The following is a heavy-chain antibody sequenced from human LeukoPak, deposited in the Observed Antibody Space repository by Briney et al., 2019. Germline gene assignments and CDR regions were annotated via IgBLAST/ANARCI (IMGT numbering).Heavy chain of an antibody. CDR3: ARGRYYGSGSPYWFDP. D-gene: IGHD3-10*01. J-gene: IGHJ5*02. V-gene: IGHV3-13*01. CDR2: IGTAGDT. CDR1: GFTFSSYD. Sequence: GGSLRLSCAASGFTFSSYDMHWVRQATGKGLEWVSAIGTAGDTYYPGSVKGRFTISRENAKNSLYLQMNSLRAGDTAVYYCARGRYYGSGSPYWFDPWGQGTLVTVSS.